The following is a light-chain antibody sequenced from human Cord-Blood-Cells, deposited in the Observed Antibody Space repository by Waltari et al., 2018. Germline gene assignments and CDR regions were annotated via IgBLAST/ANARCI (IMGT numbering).Light chain of an antibody. CDR2: DVS. CDR1: SSDVGGYNY. V-gene: IGLV2-14*03. J-gene: IGLJ3*02. Sequence: QSALTQPASVSGSPGQSITISCTGTSSDVGGYNYVSWYQKHPGKAPKLMSYDVSNRPSGVSNRFSGSKSGNTASLTISGLQAEDEADYYCSSYTSSSTRVFGGGTKLTVL. CDR3: SSYTSSSTRV.